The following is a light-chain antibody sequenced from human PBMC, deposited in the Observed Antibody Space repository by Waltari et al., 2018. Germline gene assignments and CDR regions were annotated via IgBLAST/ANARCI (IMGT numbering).Light chain of an antibody. J-gene: IGKJ4*01. CDR1: QSVNTN. CDR2: GAS. Sequence: EIVMTQSPATLSVSPGQRATLSCRASQSVNTNLAWYQQKPGQAPRLLIYGASTRATGIPARCSGSGSETEFTLTITSLQSEDFAVYYCQQSHNWPLTFGGGTKVDFK. CDR3: QQSHNWPLT. V-gene: IGKV3-15*01.